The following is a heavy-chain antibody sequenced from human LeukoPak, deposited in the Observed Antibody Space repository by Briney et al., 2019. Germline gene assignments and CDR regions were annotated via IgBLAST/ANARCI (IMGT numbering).Heavy chain of an antibody. J-gene: IGHJ4*02. D-gene: IGHD3-22*01. CDR2: IYYSGNT. V-gene: IGHV4-39*02. CDR1: GVSISSSNSY. Sequence: SETLSLTCTVSGVSISSSNSYWGWIRQPPGKGLEWIGSIYYSGNTYYNASLKSQVSISIDTSKNQFSLRLTSVTAADTAVYYCAKDMYYDSSGPVFDYWGQGTLVTVSS. CDR3: AKDMYYDSSGPVFDY.